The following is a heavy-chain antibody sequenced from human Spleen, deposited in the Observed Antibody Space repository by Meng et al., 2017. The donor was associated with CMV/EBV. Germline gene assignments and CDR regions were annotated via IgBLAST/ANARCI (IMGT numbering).Heavy chain of an antibody. D-gene: IGHD6-19*01. J-gene: IGHJ4*02. CDR3: ARDIAVWELHRENDY. CDR1: NYSFTSFA. CDR2: ISDYNGNR. V-gene: IGHV1-18*01. Sequence: ASVKVSCKASNYSFTSFAISWVRQAPGQGLEWMGWISDYNGNRRYVDKFQGRVTLTTDTSTSTAYMELRSLRSDDTAVYYCARDIAVWELHRENDYWGQGTLVTVSS.